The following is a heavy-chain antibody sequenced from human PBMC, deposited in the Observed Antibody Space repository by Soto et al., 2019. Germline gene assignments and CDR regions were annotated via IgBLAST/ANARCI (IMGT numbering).Heavy chain of an antibody. Sequence: QVQLVQSGAEVKKPGASVKVSCKASGYTFTNYGISWVRQAPGQGLEWMGWISVYNGNANYAQKLQDRVTMPTDTSTSTAYMELRRLRSDDTAVDYCARANYYDSGAYWGQGTLVTVSS. V-gene: IGHV1-18*01. CDR3: ARANYYDSGAY. CDR2: ISVYNGNA. D-gene: IGHD3-22*01. CDR1: GYTFTNYG. J-gene: IGHJ4*02.